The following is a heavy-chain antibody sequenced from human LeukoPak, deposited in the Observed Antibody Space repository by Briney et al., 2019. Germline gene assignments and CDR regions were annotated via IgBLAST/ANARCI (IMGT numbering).Heavy chain of an antibody. CDR1: GGTFSSYA. Sequence: SVKVSCKASGGTFSSYAISWVRQAPGQGLEWMGRIIPILGIANYAQKFQGRVTITADKSTSTAYMELSSLRSEDTAVYYCARDRESGTHDYWGQGTLVTVSP. D-gene: IGHD5-12*01. CDR2: IIPILGIA. CDR3: ARDRESGTHDY. J-gene: IGHJ4*02. V-gene: IGHV1-69*04.